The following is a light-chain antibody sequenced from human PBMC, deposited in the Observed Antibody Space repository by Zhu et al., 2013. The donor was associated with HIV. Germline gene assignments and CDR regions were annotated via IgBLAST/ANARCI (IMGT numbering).Light chain of an antibody. Sequence: EIVLTQFPAILSVSPGERATLSCRASQSVTTYLAWYQQKPGQPPRLLLYDASKRAAGVPARFSGSGSGTDFTLTINRLEPEDFALYYCQQYDRSPQTFGQGTKVEIK. CDR3: QQYDRSPQT. CDR1: QSVTTY. V-gene: IGKV3-20*01. CDR2: DAS. J-gene: IGKJ1*01.